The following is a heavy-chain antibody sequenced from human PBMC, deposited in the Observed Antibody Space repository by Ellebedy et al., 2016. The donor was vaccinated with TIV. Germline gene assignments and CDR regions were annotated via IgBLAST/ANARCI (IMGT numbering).Heavy chain of an antibody. CDR1: GYTFTSYF. CDR2: INPASGNS. J-gene: IGHJ4*02. D-gene: IGHD3-22*01. CDR3: ARGDNYYYDSSGYYYNY. Sequence: ASVKVSCKASGYTFTSYFLYWVRQAPGQGLEWMGMINPASGNSNYAQKFQGRVAMTRDTSTNTVYMELSSLRSEDTAVYYRARGDNYYYDSSGYYYNYWGQGTLVTVSS. V-gene: IGHV1-46*01.